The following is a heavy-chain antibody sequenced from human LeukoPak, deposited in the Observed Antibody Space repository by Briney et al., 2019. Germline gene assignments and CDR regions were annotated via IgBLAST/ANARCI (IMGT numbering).Heavy chain of an antibody. CDR3: ARQNAMDV. CDR1: GFTFSDYW. CDR2: INTDGTTT. V-gene: IGHV3-74*01. J-gene: IGHJ6*02. Sequence: GGSLRLSCAASGFTFSDYWMNWVRQAPGKGLVWVSRINTDGTTTSYADSVKGRFTISRDNAKNTLYLQMNSLRDEDTAVYYCARQNAMDVWGQGTTVTVSS.